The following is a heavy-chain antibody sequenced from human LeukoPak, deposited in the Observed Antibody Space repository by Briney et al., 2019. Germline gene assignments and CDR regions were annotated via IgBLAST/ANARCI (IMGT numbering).Heavy chain of an antibody. CDR1: EFTFSSYA. CDR3: ARDGRDGYNPRGYFDY. D-gene: IGHD5-24*01. V-gene: IGHV3-64*01. J-gene: IGHJ4*02. CDR2: ISSNGGSA. Sequence: PGGSLRLSCAASEFTFSSYAMHWVRQAPGKGLESVSAISSNGGSAYYANSVKGRFTVSRDNSKNTLYLQMDSLRAEDMAVYYCARDGRDGYNPRGYFDYWGQGTLVTVSS.